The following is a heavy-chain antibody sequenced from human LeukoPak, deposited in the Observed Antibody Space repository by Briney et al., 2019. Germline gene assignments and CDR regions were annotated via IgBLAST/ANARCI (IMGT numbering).Heavy chain of an antibody. V-gene: IGHV4-39*01. J-gene: IGHJ3*02. CDR3: ARLTRPNRDMPTSNAFDI. Sequence: PETLSLTCTVSGGSISSGGCYWGWIRLPPGKGLDWIGNIGYSGSTYYNPSLKSRVTISVDTSKNQFSLKLSSLTAADTAVYYCARLTRPNRDMPTSNAFDIWGQGTMVTVSS. CDR2: IGYSGST. D-gene: IGHD5-24*01. CDR1: GGSISSGGCY.